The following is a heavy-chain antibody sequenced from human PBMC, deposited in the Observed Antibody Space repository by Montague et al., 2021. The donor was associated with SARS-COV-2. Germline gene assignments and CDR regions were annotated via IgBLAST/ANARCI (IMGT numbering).Heavy chain of an antibody. J-gene: IGHJ4*02. CDR1: GGSISSGGNY. V-gene: IGHV4-39*01. CDR2: IYYSGST. Sequence: SETLSLTCTVSGGSISSGGNYWSWIRQPPGKGLEWIGSIYYSGSTYYNSSLKSRVTISVDTSKNQFSLKLSSVTAADTAVYYCARLRFCGVVLGCQDLFDYWGQGTLVTVSS. D-gene: IGHD2-8*02. CDR3: ARLRFCGVVLGCQDLFDY.